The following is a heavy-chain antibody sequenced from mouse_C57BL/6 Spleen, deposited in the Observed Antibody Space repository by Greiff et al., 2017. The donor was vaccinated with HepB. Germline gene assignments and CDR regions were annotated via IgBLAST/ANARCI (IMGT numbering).Heavy chain of an antibody. Sequence: DVKLVESGGGLVKPGGSLKLSCAASGFTFSSYAMSWVRQTPEKRLEWVATISDGGSYTYYPDKVKGRFTISRDNAKKNLYLQMSHLKSEETAMYYCARGTTVVATGFDYWGQGTTRTVSS. J-gene: IGHJ2*01. V-gene: IGHV5-4*03. CDR2: ISDGGSYT. CDR1: GFTFSSYA. CDR3: ARGTTVVATGFDY. D-gene: IGHD1-1*01.